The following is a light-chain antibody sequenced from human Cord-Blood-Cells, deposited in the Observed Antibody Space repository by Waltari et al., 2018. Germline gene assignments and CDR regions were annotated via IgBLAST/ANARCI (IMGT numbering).Light chain of an antibody. V-gene: IGLV2-23*01. J-gene: IGLJ3*02. CDR2: EGS. Sequence: QSALTQPASVSGSPGQSITISCTGTSSDVGSYNLVSWYQQHPGKAPKLMIYEGSKRPCEDSNRFSVSKSGNTASLTVSGLQSEDEADYDCCSYAGCSPWGFGGGTKLPVL. CDR1: SSDVGSYNL. CDR3: CSYAGCSPWG.